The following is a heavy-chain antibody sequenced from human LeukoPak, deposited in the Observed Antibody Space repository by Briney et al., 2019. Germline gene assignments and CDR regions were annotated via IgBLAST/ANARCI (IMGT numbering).Heavy chain of an antibody. CDR3: ASDLPTGFGSTAY. J-gene: IGHJ4*02. D-gene: IGHD1-14*01. Sequence: GGSLRLSCAASGFTFTTYTMNWVRQAPGRGLEWVSFIGTDIHYIYYADSVKGRFTISRDNAKNSLYLQMNGLRAEDTAVYYCASDLPTGFGSTAYWGQGTLVTVSS. CDR2: IGTDIHYI. CDR1: GFTFTTYT. V-gene: IGHV3-21*06.